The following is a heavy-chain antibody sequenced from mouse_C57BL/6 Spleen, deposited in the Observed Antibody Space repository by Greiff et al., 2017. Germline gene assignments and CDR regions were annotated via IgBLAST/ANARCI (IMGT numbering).Heavy chain of an antibody. J-gene: IGHJ4*01. Sequence: VQLQESGAELVRPGTSVKVSCKASGYAFTNYLIEWVKQRPGKGLEWIGVINPGSGGTNYNEKFKGKATLTADKSSSTAYMQLSSLTSEDSAVYFCARFDGSSYGYAMDYWGQGTSVTVSS. D-gene: IGHD1-1*01. CDR2: INPGSGGT. CDR1: GYAFTNYL. V-gene: IGHV1-54*01. CDR3: ARFDGSSYGYAMDY.